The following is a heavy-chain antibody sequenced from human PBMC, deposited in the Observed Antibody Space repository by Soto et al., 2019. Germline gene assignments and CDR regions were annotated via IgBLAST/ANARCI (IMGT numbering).Heavy chain of an antibody. CDR3: ARDRPNYYDSSGYYESYYFDY. D-gene: IGHD3-22*01. CDR1: GFTFSSYA. CDR2: ISYDGSNK. J-gene: IGHJ4*02. V-gene: IGHV3-30-3*01. Sequence: GGSLRLSCAASGFTFSSYAMHWVRQAPGKGLEWVAVISYDGSNKYYADSVKGRFTISRDNSKNTLYLQMNSLRAEDTAVYYCARDRPNYYDSSGYYESYYFDYWGQGTLVTVSS.